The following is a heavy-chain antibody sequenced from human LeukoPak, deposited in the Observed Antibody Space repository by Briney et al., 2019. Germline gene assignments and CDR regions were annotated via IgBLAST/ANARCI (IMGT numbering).Heavy chain of an antibody. V-gene: IGHV1-69*04. CDR3: ARDDYYGSNVFDY. Sequence: SVEVSCKASGGTFSSYAISWVRQAPGQGLEWMGRIIPILGIANYAQKFQGRVTITADKSTSTAYMELSSLRSEDTAVYYCARDDYYGSNVFDYWGQGTLVTVSS. J-gene: IGHJ4*02. CDR1: GGTFSSYA. CDR2: IIPILGIA. D-gene: IGHD3-10*01.